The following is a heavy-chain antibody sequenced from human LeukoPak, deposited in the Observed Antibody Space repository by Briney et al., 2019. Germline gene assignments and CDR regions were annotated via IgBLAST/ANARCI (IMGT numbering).Heavy chain of an antibody. CDR3: ARAPLHGYSGPSNYGMDV. V-gene: IGHV1-69*04. CDR1: GGTFSSYA. J-gene: IGHJ6*02. Sequence: ASVKVSCKATGGTFSSYAISRVRQAPGQGLEWMGRIIPILGIANYAQKFQGRVTITADKSTSTAYMELSSLRSEDTAVYYCARAPLHGYSGPSNYGMDVWGQGTTVTVSS. D-gene: IGHD5-12*01. CDR2: IIPILGIA.